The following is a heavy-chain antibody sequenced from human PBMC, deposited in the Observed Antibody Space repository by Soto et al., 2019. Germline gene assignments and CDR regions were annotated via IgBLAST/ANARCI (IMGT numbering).Heavy chain of an antibody. CDR1: GFTFHDYA. CDR2: RSWNSGNI. Sequence: DLVESGGGLVRPGRSLRLSCAASGFTFHDYAMHWVRQVTGKGLGWVSCRSWNSGNIAYVDSVKGRFTIFRYNAQSSLYLQRTGLNADDAAWYYCGKAAAYVTGAVDYWVQETLVTVSS. D-gene: IGHD3-9*01. J-gene: IGHJ4*02. V-gene: IGHV3-9*01. CDR3: GKAAAYVTGAVDY.